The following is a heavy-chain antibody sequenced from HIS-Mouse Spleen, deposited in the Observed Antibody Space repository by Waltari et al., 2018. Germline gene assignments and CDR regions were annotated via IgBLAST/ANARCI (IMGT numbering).Heavy chain of an antibody. J-gene: IGHJ2*01. CDR3: AREIPYSSSWYDWYFDL. D-gene: IGHD6-13*01. CDR2: IYYSGST. CDR1: GGSISSSSYY. V-gene: IGHV4-39*07. Sequence: QLQLQESGPGLVKPSETLSLTCTVSGGSISSSSYYWGWIRQPPGKGLEWIGGIYYSGSTCYNPSLKRRVTISVDTSKNQFSLKLSSVTAADTAVYYCAREIPYSSSWYDWYFDLWGRGTLVTVSS.